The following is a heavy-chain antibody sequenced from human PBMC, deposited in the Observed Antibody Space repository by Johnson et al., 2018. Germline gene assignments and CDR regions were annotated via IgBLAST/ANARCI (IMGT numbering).Heavy chain of an antibody. CDR2: INSDGSST. V-gene: IGHV3-74*01. CDR1: GFTFSSYW. D-gene: IGHD2-2*01. CDR3: ARDENYCSSTSCYPLAQH. Sequence: VQLQESGGGLVQPGGSLRLSCAASGFTFSSYWMHWVRQAPGKGLVWVSRINSDGSSTSYADSGKGRFTISRDNAKNTLYLQMNRLRAEDTAVYYCARDENYCSSTSCYPLAQHWGQGTLVTVSS. J-gene: IGHJ1*01.